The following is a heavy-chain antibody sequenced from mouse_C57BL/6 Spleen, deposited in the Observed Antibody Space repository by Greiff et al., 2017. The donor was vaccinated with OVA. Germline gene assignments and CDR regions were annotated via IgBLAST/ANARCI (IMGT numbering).Heavy chain of an antibody. CDR3: ARGDSTRYYYAMDY. Sequence: VQLKQSGPELVKPGASVKISCKASGYSFTGYYMNWVKQSPEKSLEWIGEINPSTGGTTYNQKFKAKATLTVDKSSSTAYMQLKSLTSEDSAVYYCARGDSTRYYYAMDYWGQGTSVTVSS. J-gene: IGHJ4*01. V-gene: IGHV1-42*01. CDR2: INPSTGGT. CDR1: GYSFTGYY. D-gene: IGHD2-5*01.